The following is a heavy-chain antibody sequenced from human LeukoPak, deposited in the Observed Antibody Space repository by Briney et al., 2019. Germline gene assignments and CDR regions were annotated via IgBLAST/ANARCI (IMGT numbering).Heavy chain of an antibody. V-gene: IGHV3-74*01. CDR1: GFTSDDYG. D-gene: IGHD6-13*01. CDR3: ARGSSSWYVLYYGMDV. CDR2: INSDGSST. J-gene: IGHJ6*02. Sequence: GGSLRLSCAASGFTSDDYGMSWVRQAPGKGLEWVSRINSDGSSTSYADSVKGRFTISRDNAKNTLYLQMNSLRAEDTAVYYCARGSSSWYVLYYGMDVWGQGTTVTVSS.